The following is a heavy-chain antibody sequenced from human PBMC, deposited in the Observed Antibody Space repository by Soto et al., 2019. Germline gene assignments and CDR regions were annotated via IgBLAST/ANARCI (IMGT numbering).Heavy chain of an antibody. CDR3: ARDRGSYYYDSSGYSTGNFDY. J-gene: IGHJ4*02. CDR1: GGSISSYY. CDR2: IYYSGST. V-gene: IGHV4-59*01. Sequence: PSETLSLTCTVSGGSISSYYWSWIRQPPGKGLERIGYIYYSGSTNYNPSLKSRVTISVDTSKNQFSLKLSSVTAADTAVYYCARDRGSYYYDSSGYSTGNFDYWGQGTLVTVSS. D-gene: IGHD3-22*01.